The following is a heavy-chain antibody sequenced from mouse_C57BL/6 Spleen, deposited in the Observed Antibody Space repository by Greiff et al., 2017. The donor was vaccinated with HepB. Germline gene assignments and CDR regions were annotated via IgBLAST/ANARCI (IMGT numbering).Heavy chain of an antibody. J-gene: IGHJ2*01. CDR2: IWTGGCT. V-gene: IGHV2-9-1*01. D-gene: IGHD3-3*01. CDR1: GFSLTSYA. CDR3: ARKGDHYFDD. Sequence: VQLKESGPGLVAPSQSLSITCTVSGFSLTSYAISWVRQPPGKGLEWLGVIWTGGCTNYNSALKSRLCISKDNSKSQVFLLMNSLQTDDTARYYCARKGDHYFDDWGQGTTLTVAS.